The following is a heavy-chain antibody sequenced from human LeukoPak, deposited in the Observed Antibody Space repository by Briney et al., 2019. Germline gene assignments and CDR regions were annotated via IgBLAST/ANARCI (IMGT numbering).Heavy chain of an antibody. CDR1: GGTFSSYA. J-gene: IGHJ5*02. CDR2: IIPIFGTA. V-gene: IGHV1-69*13. CDR3: ASGTLGYCSSTSCSVYGLDP. D-gene: IGHD2-2*01. Sequence: ASVKVSCKASGGTFSSYAISWVRQAPGQGLEWMGGIIPIFGTANYAQKFQGRVTITADESTSTAYMELSSLRSEDTAVYYCASGTLGYCSSTSCSVYGLDPWGQGTLVTVSS.